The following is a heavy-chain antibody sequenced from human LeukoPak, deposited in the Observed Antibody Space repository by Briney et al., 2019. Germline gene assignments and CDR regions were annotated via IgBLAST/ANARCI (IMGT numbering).Heavy chain of an antibody. D-gene: IGHD2-2*01. CDR3: ARGVGVVTWNWFDP. V-gene: IGHV1-69*05. J-gene: IGHJ5*02. CDR2: IIPIFGTA. CDR1: GGTFSSYA. Sequence: SVKVSCKASGGTFSSYAISWVRQAPGQGLEWMGGIIPIFGTANYAQKFQGRVTMTRDKSISTAYMELSSLTSDDTAVYYCARGVGVVTWNWFDPWGQGTLVTVSS.